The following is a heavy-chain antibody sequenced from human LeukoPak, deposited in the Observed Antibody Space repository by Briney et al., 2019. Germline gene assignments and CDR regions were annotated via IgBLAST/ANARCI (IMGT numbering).Heavy chain of an antibody. J-gene: IGHJ4*02. CDR2: IYYSGST. CDR3: ARGRFPRAPFDY. D-gene: IGHD2-15*01. Sequence: SETLSLTCTVSGGSISSSSYYWGWIRQPPGKGLEWIGYIYYSGSTNYNPSLKSRVTISVDTSKNQFSLKLSSVAAADTAVYYCARGRFPRAPFDYWGQGTLVTVSS. CDR1: GGSISSSSYY. V-gene: IGHV4-61*05.